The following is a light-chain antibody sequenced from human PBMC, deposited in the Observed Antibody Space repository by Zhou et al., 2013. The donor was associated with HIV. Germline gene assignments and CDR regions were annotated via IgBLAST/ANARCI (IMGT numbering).Light chain of an antibody. Sequence: EIVLTQSPGTLSMSPGERATLSCRASQSGISSYLAWYQQKPGQAPRLLMYGTSKRATGTPARFRGSGSGTEFTLTITSLQSEDFAVYYCQQFTNWGTFGQGTKLEIK. CDR2: GTS. CDR1: QSGISSY. CDR3: QQFTNWGT. V-gene: IGKV3D-15*01. J-gene: IGKJ2*01.